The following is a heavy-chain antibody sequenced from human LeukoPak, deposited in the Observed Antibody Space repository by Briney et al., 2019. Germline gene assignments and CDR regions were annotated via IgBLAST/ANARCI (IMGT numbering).Heavy chain of an antibody. D-gene: IGHD3-10*01. Sequence: PGGSLRLSCAASGFTFSSYWMSWVRQAPGKGLEWVAHIKQDGSEKYYVDSVNGRFTISRDNAKNSLSLQMNTLRAEDTAVYYCARMDIGLVRDWGQGTLVTVSS. V-gene: IGHV3-7*01. CDR3: ARMDIGLVRD. CDR1: GFTFSSYW. J-gene: IGHJ4*02. CDR2: IKQDGSEK.